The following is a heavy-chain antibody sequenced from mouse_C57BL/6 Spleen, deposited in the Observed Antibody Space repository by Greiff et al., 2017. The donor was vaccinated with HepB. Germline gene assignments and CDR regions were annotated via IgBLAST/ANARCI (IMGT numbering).Heavy chain of an antibody. Sequence: EVKLEESGEGLVKPGGSLKLSCAASGFTFSSYAMSWVRQTPEKRLEWVAYISSGGDYIYYADTVMGRFTISRDNARNTLYLQMSSLKSEDTAMYYCTRDENYYGSSPYCAMDYWGQGTSVTVSS. CDR3: TRDENYYGSSPYCAMDY. CDR2: ISSGGDYI. J-gene: IGHJ4*01. V-gene: IGHV5-9-1*02. CDR1: GFTFSSYA. D-gene: IGHD1-1*01.